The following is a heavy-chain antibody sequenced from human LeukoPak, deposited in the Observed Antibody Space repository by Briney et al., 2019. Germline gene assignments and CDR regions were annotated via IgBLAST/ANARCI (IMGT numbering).Heavy chain of an antibody. J-gene: IGHJ4*02. Sequence: ASVKVSCKASGYTFTSYDINWVRQAPGQGLEWMGWINPNSGGTNYAQKFQGRVTMTRDTSISTAYMELSRLRSDDTAVYYCARAFFPNPIDCSSTSCYRADDYWGQGTLVTVSS. CDR2: INPNSGGT. D-gene: IGHD2-2*02. CDR1: GYTFTSYD. V-gene: IGHV1-2*02. CDR3: ARAFFPNPIDCSSTSCYRADDY.